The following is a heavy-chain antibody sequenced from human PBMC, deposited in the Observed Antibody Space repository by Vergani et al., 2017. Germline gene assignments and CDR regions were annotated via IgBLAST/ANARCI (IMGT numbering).Heavy chain of an antibody. Sequence: QVQLVQSGAEVKKPGASVKVSCKASGYTFTGYYMHWVRQAPGQGLEWMGWINPNSGGTNYAQKFQGRVTMTRDTSISTAYMELSRLRSDDTAMYYCAREVPGIAVAGINYFDYWGQGTLVTVSS. CDR3: AREVPGIAVAGINYFDY. CDR1: GYTFTGYY. V-gene: IGHV1-2*02. J-gene: IGHJ4*02. D-gene: IGHD6-19*01. CDR2: INPNSGGT.